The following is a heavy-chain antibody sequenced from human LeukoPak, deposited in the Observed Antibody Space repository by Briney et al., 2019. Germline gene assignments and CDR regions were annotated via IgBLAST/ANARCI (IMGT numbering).Heavy chain of an antibody. CDR2: INPNSGGT. CDR3: ARAYYDSSGYYSEGDY. Sequence: ASVKVSCKASGYTFTGYYMHWVRQAPGQGLEWMGWINPNSGGTNYAQKFQGRVTMTRDTSISTAYMELSRLRYDDTDVCYCARAYYDSSGYYSEGDYWGQGTLVTVSS. J-gene: IGHJ4*02. CDR1: GYTFTGYY. V-gene: IGHV1-2*02. D-gene: IGHD3-22*01.